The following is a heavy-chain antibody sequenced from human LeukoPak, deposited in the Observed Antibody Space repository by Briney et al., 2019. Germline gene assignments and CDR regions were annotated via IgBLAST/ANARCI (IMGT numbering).Heavy chain of an antibody. Sequence: ASVKISCKTSGYTVTDYYIHWVRQAPGQGLEWMGVINHSDGSTSYAQNFRGRVTMTRDTSTSTVYMQLSSLRSEDTALYYCAGEYSSSGRFDYWGQGTLVTVSS. CDR3: AGEYSSSGRFDY. D-gene: IGHD6-6*01. CDR2: INHSDGST. V-gene: IGHV1-46*01. CDR1: GYTVTDYY. J-gene: IGHJ4*02.